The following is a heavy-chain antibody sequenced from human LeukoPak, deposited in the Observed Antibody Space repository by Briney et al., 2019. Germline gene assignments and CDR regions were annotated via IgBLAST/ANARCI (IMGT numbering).Heavy chain of an antibody. D-gene: IGHD1-1*01. CDR1: GXSFTSNW. V-gene: IGHV5-10-1*01. CDR3: ARQPEGTWFDP. Sequence: GESLKISFKGSGXSFTSNWISWVRQMPGKGLEWMGRIDPSDSYTNYSPSFQGHVTISADKSISTAYLQWSSLKASDTAMYYCARQPEGTWFDPWGQGTLVTVSS. J-gene: IGHJ5*02. CDR2: IDPSDSYT.